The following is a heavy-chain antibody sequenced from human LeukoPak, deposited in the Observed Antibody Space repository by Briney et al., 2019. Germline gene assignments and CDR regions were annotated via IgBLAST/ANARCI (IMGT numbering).Heavy chain of an antibody. CDR3: AIVRGYFDSSGSDY. V-gene: IGHV3-64D*06. Sequence: GGSLRLSCSASGFTFSSYTIHWVRQAPGKGLEFASAITNNGGNTYYADSVKGRFTISRDNSKNTVYLQMSSLRAEDTAVYYCAIVRGYFDSSGSDYWGQGTLVTVSS. CDR1: GFTFSSYT. CDR2: ITNNGGNT. D-gene: IGHD3-9*01. J-gene: IGHJ4*02.